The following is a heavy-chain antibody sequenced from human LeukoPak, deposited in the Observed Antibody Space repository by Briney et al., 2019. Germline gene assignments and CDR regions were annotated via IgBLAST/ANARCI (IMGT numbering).Heavy chain of an antibody. J-gene: IGHJ4*02. CDR2: IYYSGST. V-gene: IGHV4-59*08. Sequence: SETLSLTCTVSGGSISNYYWSWIRQPPGKGLEWIGYIYYSGSTNYNPSLKSRVTVSVDTSKNQFSLRPSSVTAADTAVYYCARHSLLGYCSGGSCYFDYWGQGTLVTVSS. CDR1: GGSISNYY. CDR3: ARHSLLGYCSGGSCYFDY. D-gene: IGHD2-15*01.